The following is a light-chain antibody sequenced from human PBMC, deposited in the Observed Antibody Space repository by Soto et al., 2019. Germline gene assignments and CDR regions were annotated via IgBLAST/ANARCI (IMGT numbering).Light chain of an antibody. V-gene: IGKV3-20*01. Sequence: EIVLTQSPGTLSLSPGERATLSCRASQSVSSSYLAWYQQKPGQAPRLLIYGASSRATGIPDRFSGSGSGTDFTLTISSLQSEDFAVYYCQQYNNSPLYTFGQGTKLEIK. CDR2: GAS. CDR1: QSVSSSY. J-gene: IGKJ2*01. CDR3: QQYNNSPLYT.